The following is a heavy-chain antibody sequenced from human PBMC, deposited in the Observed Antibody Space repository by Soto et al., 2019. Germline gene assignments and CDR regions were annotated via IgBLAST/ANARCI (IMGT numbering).Heavy chain of an antibody. D-gene: IGHD3-3*01. CDR2: IYYSGST. Sequence: SETLSLTCTVSGGSISSGGYYWSWIRQHPGKGLEWIGYIYYSGSTYYNPSLKSRVTISVDTSKNQFSLKLSSVTAADTAVYYCARSILELEYYFDYWGQGTRVTVSA. CDR3: ARSILELEYYFDY. CDR1: GGSISSGGYY. V-gene: IGHV4-31*03. J-gene: IGHJ4*02.